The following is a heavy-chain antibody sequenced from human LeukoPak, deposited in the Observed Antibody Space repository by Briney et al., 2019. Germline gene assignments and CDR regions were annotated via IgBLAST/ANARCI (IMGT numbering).Heavy chain of an antibody. CDR1: GYTFKNYD. Sequence: ASVKVSCTASGYTFKNYDINSVRQAPGQGLEWIAWMNPNNDNAGSAQKFQGRVTMTRDTSINTAYMELSSLRSDDTGVYYCARAAAGGDDPFDVWGQGSLIIVSS. V-gene: IGHV1-8*01. CDR2: MNPNNDNA. CDR3: ARAAAGGDDPFDV. J-gene: IGHJ3*01. D-gene: IGHD6-25*01.